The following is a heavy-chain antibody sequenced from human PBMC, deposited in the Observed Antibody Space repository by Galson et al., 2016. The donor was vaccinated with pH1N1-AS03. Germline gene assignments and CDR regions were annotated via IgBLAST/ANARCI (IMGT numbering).Heavy chain of an antibody. CDR2: ISDNGTT. CDR3: AKYCRGTKCYGRFDP. D-gene: IGHD2-15*01. J-gene: IGHJ5*02. V-gene: IGHV4-59*02. CDR1: GVSVRSDY. Sequence: SETLSLTCTVSGVSVRSDYWSWVRQPPGKGLEWIAYISDNGTTNYNPSLKSRVTISVDTSKNQFSLRLSSVTAADTAVYYCAKYCRGTKCYGRFDPWGQGTVVTVSS.